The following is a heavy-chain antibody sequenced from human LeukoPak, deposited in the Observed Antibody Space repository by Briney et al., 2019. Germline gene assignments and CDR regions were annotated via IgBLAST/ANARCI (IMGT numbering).Heavy chain of an antibody. CDR1: GFTLSSYW. D-gene: IGHD6-13*01. Sequence: PGGSLRLSCAASGFTLSSYWMHCVRQAPGQGLVWVSRINSDGSSTTYADSVKGRFTISRDNAKNTLYLQMNSLRAEDAGLYYCARIASHSSSWYDGGYWGQGTLVTVSS. V-gene: IGHV3-74*01. CDR2: INSDGSST. CDR3: ARIASHSSSWYDGGY. J-gene: IGHJ4*02.